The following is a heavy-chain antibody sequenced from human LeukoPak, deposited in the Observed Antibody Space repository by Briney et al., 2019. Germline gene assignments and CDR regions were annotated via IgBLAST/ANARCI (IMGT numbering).Heavy chain of an antibody. CDR2: ISGGGSNT. Sequence: PGGSLRLSCAASGFMFSSYAMSWVRQAPGKGLEWVSSISGGGSNTYFAYSVKGRFSVSRDNSKNTLYLQMNSLRAEDTATYYCAKGCRSANCDEGRWFDPWGQGTLVIVSS. J-gene: IGHJ5*02. V-gene: IGHV3-23*01. CDR1: GFMFSSYA. D-gene: IGHD2-2*01. CDR3: AKGCRSANCDEGRWFDP.